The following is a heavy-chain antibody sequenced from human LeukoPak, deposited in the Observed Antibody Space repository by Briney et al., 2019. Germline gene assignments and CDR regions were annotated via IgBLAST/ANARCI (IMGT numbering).Heavy chain of an antibody. J-gene: IGHJ4*02. CDR1: GYTFTNYY. CDR3: ASLYDIVGTTVDY. Sequence: ASVKVSCKTSGYTFTNYYIHWVRQAPGQGLEWMGRIDPNTGGTKSAKNFQGRVTMTRDASISTAYMALSGLRSDDTAVYYCASLYDIVGTTVDYWGQGTLVTVSS. D-gene: IGHD1-26*01. CDR2: IDPNTGGT. V-gene: IGHV1-2*06.